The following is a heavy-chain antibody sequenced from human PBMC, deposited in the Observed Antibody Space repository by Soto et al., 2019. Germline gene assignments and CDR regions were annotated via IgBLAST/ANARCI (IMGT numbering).Heavy chain of an antibody. CDR1: GYTLTELS. D-gene: IGHD6-13*01. Sequence: ASVKVSCKVSGYTLTELSIHWGRQAPGKGLEWMGGFDPEDGETIYAQKFQGRVTMTEDTSTDTAYMELSSLRSEDTAVYYCATDAGYSSSWYVGAYYYFGMDVWGQGTTVTVSS. CDR3: ATDAGYSSSWYVGAYYYFGMDV. CDR2: FDPEDGET. V-gene: IGHV1-24*01. J-gene: IGHJ6*02.